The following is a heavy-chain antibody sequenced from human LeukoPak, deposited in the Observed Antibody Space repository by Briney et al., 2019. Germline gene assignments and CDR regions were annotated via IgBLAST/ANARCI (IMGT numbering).Heavy chain of an antibody. CDR1: GFTFSNYA. CDR2: ISYDRNNT. J-gene: IGHJ5*02. CDR3: ARDRKQWLVDAFDP. V-gene: IGHV3-30*04. D-gene: IGHD6-19*01. Sequence: GGSLRLSCAASGFTFSNYAIHWVRQAPGKGLEWVALISYDRNNTYYADSVKGRFTISRDNSKNTLYLQMKSLRAEDTAVYYCARDRKQWLVDAFDPWGQGTLVTVSS.